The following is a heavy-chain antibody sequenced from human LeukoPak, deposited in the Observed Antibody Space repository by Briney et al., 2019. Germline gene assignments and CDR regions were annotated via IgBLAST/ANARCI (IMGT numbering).Heavy chain of an antibody. CDR2: IYYSGTT. D-gene: IGHD6-13*01. J-gene: IGHJ4*02. Sequence: SETLSLTCTVSGGSISSYYWSWIRQPPGKGLGWIGFIYYSGTTNYNPSLKSRVTISVDTSKNQFSLKLSSVTAADTAVYYCARGVYIAAAQYGYWGQGTLVTVSS. CDR1: GGSISSYY. CDR3: ARGVYIAAAQYGY. V-gene: IGHV4-59*01.